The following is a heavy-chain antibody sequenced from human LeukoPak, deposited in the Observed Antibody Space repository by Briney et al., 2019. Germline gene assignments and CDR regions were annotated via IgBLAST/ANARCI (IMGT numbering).Heavy chain of an antibody. V-gene: IGHV3-53*01. D-gene: IGHD3-22*01. Sequence: GGSLRLSCAATGFTVSSNYMSWVRQAPGQGLEWVSVIYSGGSTYYADSLKGRFTISRDNSKNTLYLQMNSLRAEDTAVYYCAREYDSSGYQSYGMDVWGQGTTVTVSS. CDR2: IYSGGST. J-gene: IGHJ6*02. CDR1: GFTVSSNY. CDR3: AREYDSSGYQSYGMDV.